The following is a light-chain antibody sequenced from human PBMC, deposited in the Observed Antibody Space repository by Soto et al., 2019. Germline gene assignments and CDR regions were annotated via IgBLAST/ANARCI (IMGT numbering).Light chain of an antibody. Sequence: EIVLTKSPPTLSLSPGERATLSCRASQTINTFLAWYQQKPGQAPRLLIYDASDRATGIPVRFSGSGSGTEFTLTISSLEPEDFAIYYCQQRSNWPITFGQGTRLEIK. J-gene: IGKJ5*01. CDR3: QQRSNWPIT. CDR2: DAS. CDR1: QTINTF. V-gene: IGKV3-11*01.